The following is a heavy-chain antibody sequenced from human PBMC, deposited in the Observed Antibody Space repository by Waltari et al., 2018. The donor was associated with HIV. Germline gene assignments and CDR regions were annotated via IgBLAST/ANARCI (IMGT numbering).Heavy chain of an antibody. D-gene: IGHD6-13*01. CDR1: GGSISSSSYY. V-gene: IGHV4-39*01. J-gene: IGHJ4*02. Sequence: QLQLQESGPGLVKPSETLSLTCTVSGGSISSSSYYWGWIRQPPGKGLEWIGSIYYSGSTYYNPSLKSRVTISVDTSKNQFSLKLSSVTAADTAVYYCARAGIAAAAIDYWGQGTLVTVSS. CDR2: IYYSGST. CDR3: ARAGIAAAAIDY.